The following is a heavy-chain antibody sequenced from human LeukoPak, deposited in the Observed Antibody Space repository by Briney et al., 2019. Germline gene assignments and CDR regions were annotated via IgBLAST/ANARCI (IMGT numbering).Heavy chain of an antibody. CDR3: ARESSSQELGYRYNHDAFDI. CDR2: INPNSGGT. Sequence: ASVKVSCKASGFTFTAYHMHWVRQAPGQGLEWMGWINPNSGGTNYAQKFQGRVTMTRDTSISTAYMELSRLRSDDTAVYYCARESSSQELGYRYNHDAFDIWGQGTMVTVSS. D-gene: IGHD3-16*02. J-gene: IGHJ3*02. V-gene: IGHV1-2*02. CDR1: GFTFTAYH.